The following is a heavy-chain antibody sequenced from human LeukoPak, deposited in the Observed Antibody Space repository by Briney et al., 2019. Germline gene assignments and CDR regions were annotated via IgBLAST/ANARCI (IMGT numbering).Heavy chain of an antibody. V-gene: IGHV3-33*08. CDR1: GFTFSSYA. CDR2: IWYDGSNK. D-gene: IGHD1-26*01. Sequence: GGSLRLSCAASGFTFSSYAMHWVRQAPGKGLEWVAVIWYDGSNKYYADSVKGRFTISRDNSKNTLYLQMNSLRAEDTAVYYCARDYRGDEGLHWGQGTLVTVSS. J-gene: IGHJ4*02. CDR3: ARDYRGDEGLH.